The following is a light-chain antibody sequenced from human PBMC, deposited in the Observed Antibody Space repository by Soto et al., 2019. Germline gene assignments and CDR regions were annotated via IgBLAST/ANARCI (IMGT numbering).Light chain of an antibody. CDR1: SSDVGGYTY. CDR3: SSYTSSRTLYV. Sequence: QSALTQPASVSGSPRQSITISCTGASSDVGGYTYVSWYHQHPGKAPKLIIYEVNNRPSGVSHRFSGSKSGNTASLTISGLQAEDEADYYCSSYTSSRTLYVFGAGTKVTVL. J-gene: IGLJ1*01. CDR2: EVN. V-gene: IGLV2-14*01.